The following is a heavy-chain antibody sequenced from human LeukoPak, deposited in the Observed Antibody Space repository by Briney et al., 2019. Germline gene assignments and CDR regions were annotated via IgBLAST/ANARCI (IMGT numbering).Heavy chain of an antibody. Sequence: GGSLRLSCAASGFTFSNYNMNWVRQAPGKGLEWVSSMSFSGTYIYYADSLKGRITISRDNARRSLFLQMNSLRAEDTAVYYCARRASTERGHSYGLDYWGQGTLVTVSS. CDR3: ARRASTERGHSYGLDY. J-gene: IGHJ4*02. CDR1: GFTFSNYN. V-gene: IGHV3-21*01. CDR2: MSFSGTYI. D-gene: IGHD5-18*01.